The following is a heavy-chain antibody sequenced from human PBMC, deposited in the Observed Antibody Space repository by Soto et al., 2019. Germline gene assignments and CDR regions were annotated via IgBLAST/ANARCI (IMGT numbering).Heavy chain of an antibody. V-gene: IGHV3-30-3*01. J-gene: IGHJ1*01. CDR3: TLTYHDGSESYYFQY. D-gene: IGHD3-10*01. CDR1: GFTFSSYA. CDR2: ISYDGGNK. Sequence: PGGSLRLSCAASGFTFSSYAMNWVRQALGKGLKWVAVISYDGGNKYYADSVKGRFTISRDNSKNTLYLQMNSLRADVTAVYYCTLTYHDGSESYYFQYWGQGT.